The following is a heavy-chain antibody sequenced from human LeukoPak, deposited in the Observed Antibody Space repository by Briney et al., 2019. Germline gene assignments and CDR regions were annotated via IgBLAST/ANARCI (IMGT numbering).Heavy chain of an antibody. CDR3: ARYRGGSSEYYFDY. Sequence: GGSLRLSCAASGFTFSSYSMNWVRQAPGKGLEWVSSISSSSSYIYYADSVKGRFTISRDNAKNSLYLQMNSLRAEDTAVYHCARYRGGSSEYYFDYWGQGTLVTVSS. D-gene: IGHD2-15*01. V-gene: IGHV3-21*01. CDR2: ISSSSSYI. J-gene: IGHJ4*02. CDR1: GFTFSSYS.